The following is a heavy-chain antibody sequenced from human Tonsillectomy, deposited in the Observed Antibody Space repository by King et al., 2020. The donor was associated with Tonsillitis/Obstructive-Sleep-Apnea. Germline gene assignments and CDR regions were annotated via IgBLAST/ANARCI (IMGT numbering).Heavy chain of an antibody. J-gene: IGHJ5*02. CDR2: IFSNDEK. V-gene: IGHV2-26*01. Sequence: VTLKESGPVMVKPTETLTLTFTVSGFSLSNARMGVSWIRQPPGKALEWLAHIFSNDEKSYSTSLKSRLTISKDTTKSQVVLTVTNMAPVDTDTYYCARTAAMVQGVIGWCDPWGQGTLVTVSS. CDR1: GFSLSNARMG. D-gene: IGHD3-10*01. CDR3: ARTAAMVQGVIGWCDP.